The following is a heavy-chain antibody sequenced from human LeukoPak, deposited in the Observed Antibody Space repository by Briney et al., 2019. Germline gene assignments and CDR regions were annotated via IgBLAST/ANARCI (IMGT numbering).Heavy chain of an antibody. CDR1: GYTFTSYG. CDR3: ARVGGSYPNLDY. V-gene: IGHV1-18*01. J-gene: IGHJ4*02. CDR2: ISAYNGNT. D-gene: IGHD1-26*01. Sequence: ASVKASCTASGYTFTSYGISWVRQAPGQGLEWMGWISAYNGNTNYAQKLKGRVTMTTDTSTSTAYMELRSLRSDDTAVYYRARVGGSYPNLDYWGQGTLVTVSS.